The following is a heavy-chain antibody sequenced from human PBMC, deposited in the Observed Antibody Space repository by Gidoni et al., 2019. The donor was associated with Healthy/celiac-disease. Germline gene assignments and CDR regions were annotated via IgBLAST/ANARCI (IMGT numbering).Heavy chain of an antibody. Sequence: EVQLVESGGGLVKPGGSLRRSCTASGFTFSSYSMNWVRQAPGKGLEWVSSLSSSSSYIYYADSVKGRFTISRDNAKNSLYLQMNSLRAEDTAVYYCARVIYSSSRAYYFDYWGQGTLVTVSS. V-gene: IGHV3-21*01. CDR2: LSSSSSYI. CDR3: ARVIYSSSRAYYFDY. D-gene: IGHD6-6*01. J-gene: IGHJ4*02. CDR1: GFTFSSYS.